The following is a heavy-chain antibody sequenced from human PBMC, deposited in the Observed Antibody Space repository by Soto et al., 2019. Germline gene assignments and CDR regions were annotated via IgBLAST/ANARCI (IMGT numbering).Heavy chain of an antibody. J-gene: IGHJ4*02. CDR1: GFTFDDHT. D-gene: IGHD3-22*01. CDR2: ISWNSGSI. V-gene: IGHV3-9*01. Sequence: EVQLVESGGGLVQPGRSLRLSCAASGFTFDDHTMHWVRQAPGKGLEWVSGISWNSGSIGYADSVKGRFTIHRDNAKNSLYLQMKSLRAEDTAFYYCAKDTLPYFYDSSGYTWGFDYWGQGTLVTVPS. CDR3: AKDTLPYFYDSSGYTWGFDY.